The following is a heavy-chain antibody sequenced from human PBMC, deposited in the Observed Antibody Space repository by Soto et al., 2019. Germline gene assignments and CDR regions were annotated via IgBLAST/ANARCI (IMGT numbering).Heavy chain of an antibody. Sequence: EVQVVESGGGLVKPGGSLRLSCVVSGFTFSTYSMNWVRQAPGEGLEWVSSITSRSDFISYGDSVKGRFTISRDNVKNSVYLQMNSLRAEDTAVYYCAREQVATGAFDIWGQGTMVTVSS. D-gene: IGHD5-12*01. J-gene: IGHJ3*02. CDR1: GFTFSTYS. CDR3: AREQVATGAFDI. V-gene: IGHV3-21*01. CDR2: ITSRSDFI.